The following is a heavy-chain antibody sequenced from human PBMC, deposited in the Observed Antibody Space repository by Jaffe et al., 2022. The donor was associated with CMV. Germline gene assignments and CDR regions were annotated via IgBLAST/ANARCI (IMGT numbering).Heavy chain of an antibody. D-gene: IGHD3-9*01. CDR3: VRVWVSGYDILTGYGYYFDY. CDR2: ISTNSYYK. V-gene: IGHV3-21*01. Sequence: EMQLVESGGGLVKPGGSLRLSCAASGFSFRDHSINWVRQAPGKGLEWVSSISTNSYYKSYADSVKGRFTISRDNAKNSLFLQMNSLRAEDTAVYYCVRVWVSGYDILTGYGYYFDYWGQGTLVTVSS. J-gene: IGHJ4*02. CDR1: GFSFRDHS.